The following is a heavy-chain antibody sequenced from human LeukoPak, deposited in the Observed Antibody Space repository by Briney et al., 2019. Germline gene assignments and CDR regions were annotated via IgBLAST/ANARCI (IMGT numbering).Heavy chain of an antibody. J-gene: IGHJ4*02. Sequence: PGGSLRLSCAASGFTFSSYEMNWVRQAPGQGLEWVSYISSSGSTIYYADSVKGRFTISRDNAKNSLYLQMNSLRAEDTAVYYCARDPENYGNRGSGYSGDWGQGTLVTVSS. D-gene: IGHD3-22*01. CDR3: ARDPENYGNRGSGYSGD. CDR2: ISSSGSTI. V-gene: IGHV3-48*03. CDR1: GFTFSSYE.